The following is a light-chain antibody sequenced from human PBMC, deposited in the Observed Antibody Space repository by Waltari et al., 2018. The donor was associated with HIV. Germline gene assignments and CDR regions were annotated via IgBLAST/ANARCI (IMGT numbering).Light chain of an antibody. CDR1: SSNIGNIG. CDR2: YDD. CDR3: AAWDDNLNGYV. Sequence: QSVLTQPPSVSEAPRQRVTIPCSGSSSNIGNIGVNCYKPVPGKAPKLLIYYDDLLPSGVSDRFSGSKSGTSASLAISGLQSEDDADYYCAAWDDNLNGYVFGTGTKVTVL. J-gene: IGLJ1*01. V-gene: IGLV1-36*01.